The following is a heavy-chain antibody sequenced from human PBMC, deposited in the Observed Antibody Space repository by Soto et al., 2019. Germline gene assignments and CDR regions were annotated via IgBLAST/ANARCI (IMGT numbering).Heavy chain of an antibody. CDR3: ARQCGGYCSGGSCYSVRNI. CDR2: IYYSGST. J-gene: IGHJ3*02. V-gene: IGHV4-39*01. Sequence: SETLSLTCTVSGGSISSSSYYWGWIRQPPGKGLEWIGSIYYSGSTYYNPPLKSRVTISVDTSKNQFSLKLSPVTAADTAVYYCARQCGGYCSGGSCYSVRNIWGQGTMVTVSS. CDR1: GGSISSSSYY. D-gene: IGHD2-15*01.